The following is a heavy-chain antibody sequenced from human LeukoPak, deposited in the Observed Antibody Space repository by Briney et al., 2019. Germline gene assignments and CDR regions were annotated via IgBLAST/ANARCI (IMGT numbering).Heavy chain of an antibody. Sequence: GGSLRLSCAASGFTFTNYWMSWVRQAPGKGPEGVSSISSSSSYIYYADSLKGRFTISRDNAKKSVYLQMNSLRAEDTAVYYCARAYSERYGLGYYYMDVWGKGTTVTISS. CDR2: ISSSSSYI. D-gene: IGHD1-26*01. CDR3: ARAYSERYGLGYYYMDV. J-gene: IGHJ6*03. CDR1: GFTFTNYW. V-gene: IGHV3-21*01.